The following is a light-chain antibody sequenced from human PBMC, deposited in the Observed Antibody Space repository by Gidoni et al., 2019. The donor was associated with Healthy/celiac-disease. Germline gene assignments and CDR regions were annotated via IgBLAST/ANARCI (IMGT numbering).Light chain of an antibody. CDR1: QSVSSY. CDR3: QQRSNWPT. Sequence: EIVFTQSPATLSLSPGERATLSCRASQSVSSYLAWYQQKPGQAPRLLIYDAANRATGIPARFSGSGSGTDFTLTISSLEPEDFEVYYCQQRSNWPTFGPGTKVDIK. CDR2: DAA. J-gene: IGKJ3*01. V-gene: IGKV3-11*01.